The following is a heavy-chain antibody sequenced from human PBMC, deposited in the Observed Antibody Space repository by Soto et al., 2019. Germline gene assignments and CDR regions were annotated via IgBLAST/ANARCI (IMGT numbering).Heavy chain of an antibody. Sequence: QVQLQESGPGLVKPSGTLSLTCAVSSGSISSSNWWSWVRQPPGKGLEWIGEIAHTENTNYHPSLKSRVTISVDKSKSQFSLRLTSVTAADTAVYYCASHLVMTGTRGFDHWGQGTLVTVSS. D-gene: IGHD3-9*01. CDR3: ASHLVMTGTRGFDH. V-gene: IGHV4-4*02. J-gene: IGHJ4*02. CDR2: IAHTENT. CDR1: SGSISSSNW.